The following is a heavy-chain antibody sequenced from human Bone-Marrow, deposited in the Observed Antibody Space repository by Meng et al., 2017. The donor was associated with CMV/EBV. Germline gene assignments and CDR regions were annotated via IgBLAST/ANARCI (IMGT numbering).Heavy chain of an antibody. J-gene: IGHJ4*02. D-gene: IGHD6-19*01. V-gene: IGHV3-53*01. CDR1: GFTVSSNY. CDR2: IYSGGST. CDR3: ARGLVLGY. Sequence: EVEPVGAGGGCVQPGGYLRLSCAASGFTVSSNYMSWVRQAPGKGLEWVSVIYSGGSTYYADSVKGRFTISRDNSKNTLYLQMNSLRAEDTAVYYCARGLVLGYWGQGTLVTVSS.